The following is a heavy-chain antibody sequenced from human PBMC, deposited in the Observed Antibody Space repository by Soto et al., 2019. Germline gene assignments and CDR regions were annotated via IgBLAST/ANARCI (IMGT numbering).Heavy chain of an antibody. J-gene: IGHJ5*02. V-gene: IGHV3-48*03. Sequence: EVQLVESGGGLVQPGGSLRLSCAASGFTFSSYEMNWVRQAPGKGREWVSYISSSGSTIYYADSVKGRFTISRDNAKNSLYLQMNSLRAEDTAVYYCARDQSGNWNDGFGPWGQGTLVTVSS. CDR3: ARDQSGNWNDGFGP. CDR2: ISSSGSTI. CDR1: GFTFSSYE. D-gene: IGHD1-1*01.